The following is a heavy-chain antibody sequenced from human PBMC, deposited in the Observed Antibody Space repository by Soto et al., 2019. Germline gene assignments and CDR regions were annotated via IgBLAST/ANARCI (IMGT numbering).Heavy chain of an antibody. Sequence: QVQLVQSGAAVKKPWASVKVSCKASGYTFTSYGISWVRPAPGQVLAWMGWISAYNGNTNYAQKLQGRVTMTTDTATSTAYMELRSLRYDDTDVDDCARSGSGYSGYHNWFDPWGQVTLVTVST. CDR3: ARSGSGYSGYHNWFDP. J-gene: IGHJ5*02. V-gene: IGHV1-18*01. CDR2: ISAYNGNT. D-gene: IGHD5-12*01. CDR1: GYTFTSYG.